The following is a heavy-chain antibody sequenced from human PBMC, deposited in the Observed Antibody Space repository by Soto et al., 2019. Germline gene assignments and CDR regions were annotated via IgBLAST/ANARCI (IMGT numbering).Heavy chain of an antibody. J-gene: IGHJ5*02. CDR1: GFPFCTYT. CDR3: ARDIGIPVAGYS. CDR2: ISSTNNYI. Sequence: PGGSMRLSCAASGFPFCTYTMNWVRQAPGKGLEWVSSISSTNNYIYYADSVKGRFTISRDNARNSLYLQMNSLSAEDTAVYHCARDIGIPVAGYSWGQGTLVTVSS. D-gene: IGHD6-19*01. V-gene: IGHV3-21*01.